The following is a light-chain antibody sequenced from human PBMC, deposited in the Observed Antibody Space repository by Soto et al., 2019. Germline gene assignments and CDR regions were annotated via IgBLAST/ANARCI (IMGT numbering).Light chain of an antibody. CDR2: GAS. CDR1: QRVSSSY. V-gene: IGKV3-20*01. J-gene: IGKJ1*01. Sequence: EIVLTQSPGTLSLSPGERATLSCRASQRVSSSYLAWYQQKPGQAPRLLIYGASSRATGIPDRFSGSGSGTDFTLTISRLETEDFAVYYCQQYGSSSATFGQGTKVEIK. CDR3: QQYGSSSAT.